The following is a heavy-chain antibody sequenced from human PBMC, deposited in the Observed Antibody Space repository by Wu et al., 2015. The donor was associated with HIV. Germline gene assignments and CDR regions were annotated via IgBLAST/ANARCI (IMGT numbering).Heavy chain of an antibody. J-gene: IGHJ4*02. D-gene: IGHD3-22*01. CDR1: GYTLSKLS. Sequence: HDQLVQSGAEVKKPGASVKVSCKVSGYTLSKLSVHWVRQAPGKGLEWMGGSDPEDGETVYAQKFQGRVTLTEDTSTDTAYMELTRLRSEDTAVYYCARGNYDSSGYYHTGFDYWGQGTLVTVSS. V-gene: IGHV1-24*01. CDR2: SDPEDGET. CDR3: ARGNYDSSGYYHTGFDY.